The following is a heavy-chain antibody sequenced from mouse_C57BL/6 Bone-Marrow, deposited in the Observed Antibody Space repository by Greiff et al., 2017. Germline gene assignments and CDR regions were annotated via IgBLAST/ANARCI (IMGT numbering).Heavy chain of an antibody. D-gene: IGHD1-1*01. J-gene: IGHJ3*01. CDR1: GYTFTSYW. V-gene: IGHV1-50*01. CDR2: IDPSDSYT. CDR3: ARIIATEGFAY. Sequence: VQLQQSGAELVKPGASVKLSCKASGYTFTSYWMQWVKQRPGQGLEWIGEIDPSDSYTNYNQKFKGKATLTVETSSSTAYMQLSSLTSEDSAVYYCARIIATEGFAYWGQETLVTVSA.